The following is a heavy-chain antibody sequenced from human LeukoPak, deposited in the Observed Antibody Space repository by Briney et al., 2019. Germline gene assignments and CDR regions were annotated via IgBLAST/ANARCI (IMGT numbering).Heavy chain of an antibody. CDR3: ARPWRRYDAFEI. CDR2: FYYSGGT. V-gene: IGHV4-39*01. Sequence: SETLSLTCTVSGGSISSSSYYWGWIRQAPGKGLEWIGSFYYSGGTYYNPSLKSRVTISVDTSKNQFSLKLSSVTAADTAVYYCARPWRRYDAFEIWGQGTMVTVSS. CDR1: GGSISSSSYY. D-gene: IGHD3-9*01. J-gene: IGHJ3*02.